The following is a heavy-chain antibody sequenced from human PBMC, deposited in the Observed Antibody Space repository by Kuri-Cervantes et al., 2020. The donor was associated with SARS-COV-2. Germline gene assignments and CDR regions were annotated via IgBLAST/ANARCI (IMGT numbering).Heavy chain of an antibody. J-gene: IGHJ4*02. CDR1: GFTFSSYA. V-gene: IGHV3-30-3*01. Sequence: GGSLRLSCAASGFTFSSYAMHWVRQAPGKGLEWVAVISYDGSNKYYADSVKGRFTISRDNSKNTLYLQMNSLRAEDTAVYYRAGLDEYSRGWHNDYWGQGTLVTVSS. CDR3: AGLDEYSRGWHNDY. D-gene: IGHD6-19*01. CDR2: ISYDGSNK.